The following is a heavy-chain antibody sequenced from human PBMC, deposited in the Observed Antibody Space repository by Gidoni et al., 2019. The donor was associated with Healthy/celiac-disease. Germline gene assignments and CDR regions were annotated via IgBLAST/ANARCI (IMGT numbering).Heavy chain of an antibody. V-gene: IGHV3-30-3*01. J-gene: IGHJ4*02. CDR1: GFTFSSYA. CDR2: ISYDGSNK. CDR3: ARDRKGQQWLVFTYYFDY. Sequence: QVQLVESGGGVVQPGRSLRLSCAASGFTFSSYAMHWVRQAPGKGLEWVAVISYDGSNKYYADSVKGRFTISRDNSKNTLYLQMNSLRAEDTAVYYCARDRKGQQWLVFTYYFDYWGQGTLVTVSS. D-gene: IGHD6-19*01.